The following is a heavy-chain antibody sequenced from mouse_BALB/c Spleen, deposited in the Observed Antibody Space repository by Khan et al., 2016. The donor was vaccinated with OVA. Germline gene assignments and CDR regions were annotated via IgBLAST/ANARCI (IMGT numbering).Heavy chain of an antibody. Sequence: VQLKQSGAELVKPGASVKLSCTASGFNIKETYMHWVKQRPEQGLEWIGRIDPANGNTKYDPKFQGKATITADTSSNTAYLQLSSLTSEDTAVYYCARWDGYFDVWGAGTTVTVSS. CDR2: IDPANGNT. J-gene: IGHJ1*01. D-gene: IGHD4-1*01. CDR3: ARWDGYFDV. CDR1: GFNIKETY. V-gene: IGHV14-3*02.